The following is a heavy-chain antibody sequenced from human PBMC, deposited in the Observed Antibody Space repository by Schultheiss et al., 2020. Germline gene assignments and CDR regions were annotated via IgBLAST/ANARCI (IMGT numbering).Heavy chain of an antibody. V-gene: IGHV4-31*03. CDR2: IYYSGST. D-gene: IGHD3-3*01. Sequence: SETLSLTCTVSGGSISSGGYYWSWIRQHPGKGLEWIGYIYYSGSTYYNPSLKSRVTISVDTSKNQFSLKLSSVTAADTAVYYCASAYYDFWSGSMADYYYGMDVWGQGTTVTVSS. CDR1: GGSISSGGYY. CDR3: ASAYYDFWSGSMADYYYGMDV. J-gene: IGHJ6*02.